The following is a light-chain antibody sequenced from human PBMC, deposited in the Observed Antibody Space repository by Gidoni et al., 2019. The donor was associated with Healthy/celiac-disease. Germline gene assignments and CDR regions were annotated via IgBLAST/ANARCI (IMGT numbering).Light chain of an antibody. CDR3: QQYNSYWT. Sequence: DIQMTQSPSTLSASVGDRVTITCRASQSISSWFAWYQQKPGKAPKLLIYKASSLESGVPSRFSGSGSGTEFTLTISSLQPDDFVTYYCQQYNSYWTFXXXTKVEIK. V-gene: IGKV1-5*03. CDR2: KAS. CDR1: QSISSW. J-gene: IGKJ1*01.